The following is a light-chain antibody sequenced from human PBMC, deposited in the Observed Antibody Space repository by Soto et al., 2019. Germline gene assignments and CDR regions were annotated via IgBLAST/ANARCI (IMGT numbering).Light chain of an antibody. J-gene: IGLJ3*02. CDR2: TNSDGYH. Sequence: QPVLTQSPSASASLGASVKLTCTLSSGHSNYAVAWHQLQPEKGPRFLMKTNSDGYHMKGVGIPDRFSGSASGAERYLTISSLQSEDEADYYCQTWGTDIAVFGGGTKVTVL. CDR3: QTWGTDIAV. CDR1: SGHSNYA. V-gene: IGLV4-69*01.